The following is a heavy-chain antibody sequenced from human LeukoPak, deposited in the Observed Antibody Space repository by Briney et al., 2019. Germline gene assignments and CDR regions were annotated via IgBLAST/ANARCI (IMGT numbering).Heavy chain of an antibody. V-gene: IGHV3-53*01. CDR3: ARENNGMDI. CDR1: GFTVSINY. CDR2: INRGGTT. Sequence: PGGSLRLSCAASGFTVSINYMSWVRQAPGKGLEWVSLINRGGTTYYADSVKGRFTISRDNSKNTLYLQMNSLRAEDTAVYYCARENNGMDIWGQGTTVTVSS. J-gene: IGHJ6*02. D-gene: IGHD2/OR15-2a*01.